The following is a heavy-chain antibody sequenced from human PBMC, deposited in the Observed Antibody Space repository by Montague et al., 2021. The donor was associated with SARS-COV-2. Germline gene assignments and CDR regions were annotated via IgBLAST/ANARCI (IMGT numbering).Heavy chain of an antibody. Sequence: SLRLSCAASGFPFSSYSMNWVRQAPGKGLEWVSSISSSSSYIYYTDSVKGRFTISRDNAKNSLYLQMNSLRAEDTAVYYCARARGTGNYYYGMDVWGQGTTLTVSS. CDR1: GFPFSSYS. CDR2: ISSSSSYI. D-gene: IGHD5-12*01. J-gene: IGHJ6*02. CDR3: ARARGTGNYYYGMDV. V-gene: IGHV3-21*01.